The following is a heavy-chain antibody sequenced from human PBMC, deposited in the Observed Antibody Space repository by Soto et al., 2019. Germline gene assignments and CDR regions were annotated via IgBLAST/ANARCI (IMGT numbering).Heavy chain of an antibody. D-gene: IGHD3-10*01. CDR2: ISGSGGST. CDR1: GFTFSSYA. J-gene: IGHJ4*02. Sequence: PGGSLRLSCAASGFTFSSYAMSWVRQAPGKGLEWVSAISGSGGSTYYADSVKGRFTISRDNSKNTLYLQMNSLRAEDTAVYYCAKDFYGSGSSRSSYFDYWGQGTLVTVS. V-gene: IGHV3-23*01. CDR3: AKDFYGSGSSRSSYFDY.